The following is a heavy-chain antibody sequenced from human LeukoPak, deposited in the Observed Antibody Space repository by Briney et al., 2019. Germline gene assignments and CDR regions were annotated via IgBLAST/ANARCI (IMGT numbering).Heavy chain of an antibody. J-gene: IGHJ4*02. V-gene: IGHV1-18*01. D-gene: IGHD3-10*01. CDR3: ASDDSGYYGSGSSLTYFDY. CDR2: ISAYNGNT. CDR1: GYTFTSYG. Sequence: ASVKVSCKASGYTFTSYGISWVRQAPGQGLEWMGWISAYNGNTNYAQKLQGRVTMTTDTSTSTAYMELRSLRSDDTAVYYCASDDSGYYGSGSSLTYFDYWGQGTLVTVSS.